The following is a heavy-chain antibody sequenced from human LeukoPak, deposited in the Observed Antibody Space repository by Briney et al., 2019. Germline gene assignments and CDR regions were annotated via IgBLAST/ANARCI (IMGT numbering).Heavy chain of an antibody. CDR2: IYYSGST. V-gene: IGHV4-31*03. CDR1: GGSISSGGYY. D-gene: IGHD1-1*01. CDR3: ARAGVGTCLWFDP. J-gene: IGHJ5*02. Sequence: SQTLSLTCTVSGGSISSGGYYWSWIRQHPGKGLEWIGYIYYSGSTYYNPSLKSRVTISVDTSKNQFSLKLSSVTAAGTAVYYCARAGVGTCLWFDPWGQGTLVTVSS.